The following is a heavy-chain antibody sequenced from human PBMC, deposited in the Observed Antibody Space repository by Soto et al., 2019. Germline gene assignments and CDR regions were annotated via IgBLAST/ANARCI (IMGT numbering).Heavy chain of an antibody. V-gene: IGHV3-23*01. CDR1: GFTFSSSA. Sequence: GGSLRLSCAASGFTFSSSAMTWVRQAPGKGLEWVSAVSGSGSSTYYADSVKGRFTISRDNSKNTLYLQMNSLRAEDTAVYYCAKLNGVYYYDSSGYTDHWGQGTLVTVSS. CDR2: VSGSGSST. CDR3: AKLNGVYYYDSSGYTDH. D-gene: IGHD3-22*01. J-gene: IGHJ4*02.